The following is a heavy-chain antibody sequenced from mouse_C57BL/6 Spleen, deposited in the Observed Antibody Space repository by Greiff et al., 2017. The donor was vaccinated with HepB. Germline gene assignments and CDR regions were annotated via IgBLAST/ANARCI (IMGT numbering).Heavy chain of an antibody. CDR1: GFTFSSYA. Sequence: EVKLMESGGGLVKPGGSLKLSCAASGFTFSSYAMSWVRQTPEKRLEWVATISDGGSYTYYPDNVKGRFTISRDNAKNNLYLQMSHLKSEDTAMYYCARSNYGSSLYWYFDVWGTGTTVTVSS. D-gene: IGHD1-1*01. V-gene: IGHV5-4*03. J-gene: IGHJ1*03. CDR3: ARSNYGSSLYWYFDV. CDR2: ISDGGSYT.